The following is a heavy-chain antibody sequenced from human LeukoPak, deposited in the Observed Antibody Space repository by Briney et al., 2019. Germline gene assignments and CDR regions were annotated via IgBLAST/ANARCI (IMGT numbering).Heavy chain of an antibody. CDR1: GGSISSYY. CDR3: ARAILTGYRLYYFDY. CDR2: IYYSGST. V-gene: IGHV4-59*01. D-gene: IGHD3-9*01. Sequence: SETLSLTCTVSGGSISSYYWSWIRQPPGQGLEWIGYIYYSGSTNYNPSLKSRVTISVDTSKNQFSLKLSSVTAADTAVYYCARAILTGYRLYYFDYWGQGTLVTVSS. J-gene: IGHJ4*02.